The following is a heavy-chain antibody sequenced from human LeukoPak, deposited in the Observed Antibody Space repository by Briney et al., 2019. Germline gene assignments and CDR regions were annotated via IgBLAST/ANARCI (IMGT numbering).Heavy chain of an antibody. D-gene: IGHD3-9*01. CDR1: GGTFSSYA. CDR2: IIPIFGTA. J-gene: IGHJ5*02. V-gene: IGHV1-69*13. Sequence: ASVKVSCKASGGTFSSYAISWVRQAPGQGLEWTGGIIPIFGTANYAQKFQGRVTITADESTSTAYMELSSLRSEDTAVYYCARDPHPGEYFDWLCTWGQGTLVTVSS. CDR3: ARDPHPGEYFDWLCT.